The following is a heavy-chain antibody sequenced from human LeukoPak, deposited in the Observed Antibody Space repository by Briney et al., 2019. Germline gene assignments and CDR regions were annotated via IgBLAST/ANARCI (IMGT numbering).Heavy chain of an antibody. V-gene: IGHV4-34*01. J-gene: IGHJ4*02. CDR1: GGSFSGYY. Sequence: SETLSLTCAVYGGSFSGYYWSWIRQPPGKGLEWIGEINHSGSTNYNPSLKSRVTISVDTSKNQFSLKLSSVTAADTAVYYCARLSSWKHYFDYWGQGTLVTVSS. CDR2: INHSGST. CDR3: ARLSSWKHYFDY. D-gene: IGHD6-13*01.